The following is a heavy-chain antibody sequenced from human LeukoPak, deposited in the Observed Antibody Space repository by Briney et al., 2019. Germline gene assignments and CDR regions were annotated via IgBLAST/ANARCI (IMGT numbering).Heavy chain of an antibody. CDR3: ARLLGYCTNGVCYPSWFDP. CDR1: GYSFTSYW. V-gene: IGHV5-51*01. CDR2: IYPGDSDT. D-gene: IGHD2-8*01. Sequence: GESLQISCKGSGYSFTSYWIGWVRQLPGKGLEWMGIIYPGDSDTRYSPSFQGQVTISADKSISTAYLQWSSLKASDTAMYYCARLLGYCTNGVCYPSWFDPWGQGTLVTVSS. J-gene: IGHJ5*02.